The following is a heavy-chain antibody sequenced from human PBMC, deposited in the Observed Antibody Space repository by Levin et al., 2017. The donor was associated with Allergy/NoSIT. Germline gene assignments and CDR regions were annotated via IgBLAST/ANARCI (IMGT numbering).Heavy chain of an antibody. CDR2: ITGSGDKT. CDR3: AKEVHSLSQGSIDS. D-gene: IGHD1-26*01. J-gene: IGHJ3*02. V-gene: IGHV3-23*01. CDR1: GFTFSSYA. Sequence: GGSLRLSCAASGFTFSSYAMNWVRQAPGKGLEWVSGITGSGDKTFYGDFIKGRFTISRDNSKNTLYLQMNSLRVEDTAVYFCAKEVHSLSQGSIDSGGQGTMVSASS.